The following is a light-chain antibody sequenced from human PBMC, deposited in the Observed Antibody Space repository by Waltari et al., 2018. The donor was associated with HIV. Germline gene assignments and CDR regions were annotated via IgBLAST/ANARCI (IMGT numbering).Light chain of an antibody. Sequence: EIVMTQSPATLSVSPGERATLSCRASQSVSSNLAWYKKKPGQAPRLFLYGASTRATGIPARFSGSGSGTEFTLTISSLQSEDFAVYYCQQYNNWPFTFGPGTKVDIK. CDR3: QQYNNWPFT. CDR2: GAS. CDR1: QSVSSN. J-gene: IGKJ3*01. V-gene: IGKV3-15*01.